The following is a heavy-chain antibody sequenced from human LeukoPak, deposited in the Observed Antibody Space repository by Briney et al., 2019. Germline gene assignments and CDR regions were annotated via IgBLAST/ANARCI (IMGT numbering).Heavy chain of an antibody. V-gene: IGHV4-59*11. CDR3: AVDYYYNRGGSFDI. Sequence: SETPSLTCTVSGGSISSHYWSWIRQTPGKGLEWIGYIYYSGSTNYSPSLKSRATISVDTSKNQFSLRLSSVTAADTAVYYCAVDYYYNRGGSFDIWGQGTMVTVSS. CDR2: IYYSGST. D-gene: IGHD3-22*01. J-gene: IGHJ3*02. CDR1: GGSISSHY.